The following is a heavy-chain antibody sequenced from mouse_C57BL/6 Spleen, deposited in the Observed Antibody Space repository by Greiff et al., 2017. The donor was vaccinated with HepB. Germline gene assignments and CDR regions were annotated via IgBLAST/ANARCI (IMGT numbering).Heavy chain of an antibody. CDR3: ARDCPYYYAMDY. CDR1: GFTFSSYA. Sequence: DVQLVESGGGLVKPGGSLKLSCAASGFTFSSYAMSWVRQTPEKRLEWVATISDGGSYTYYPDNVKGRFTISRDNAKNNLYLQMSHLKSEDTAMYYCARDCPYYYAMDYWGQGTSVTVSS. V-gene: IGHV5-4*01. CDR2: ISDGGSYT. J-gene: IGHJ4*01.